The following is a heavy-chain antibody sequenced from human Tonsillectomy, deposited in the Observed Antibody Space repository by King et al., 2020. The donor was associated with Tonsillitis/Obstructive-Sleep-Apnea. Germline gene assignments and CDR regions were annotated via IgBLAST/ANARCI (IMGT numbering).Heavy chain of an antibody. D-gene: IGHD3-3*01. Sequence: QLQLQESGPGLVKPSETLSLTCTVSGGSISSSSYYWGWIRQPPGKGLDWIGGIYYSGSTYSNPSLKSRVTISVDTSKNQFSLKLSSVTTADTAVYYCATFRRITIFGVVIDAFDIWGQGTMVTVSS. V-gene: IGHV4-39*01. CDR2: IYYSGST. CDR1: GGSISSSSYY. J-gene: IGHJ3*02. CDR3: ATFRRITIFGVVIDAFDI.